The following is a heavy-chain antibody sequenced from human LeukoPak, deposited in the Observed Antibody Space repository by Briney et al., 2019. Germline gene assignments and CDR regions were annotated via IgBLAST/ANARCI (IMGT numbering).Heavy chain of an antibody. CDR1: GGTFSSYA. V-gene: IGHV1-69*04. CDR3: ARAAYCGGDCHTNFDY. Sequence: AASVKVSCKASGGTFSSYAISWVRQAPGQGLEWMGRIIPIFGIANYAQKFQGRVTITADKYTSTAYMELSSLRSEDTAVYYCARAAYCGGDCHTNFDYWGQGTLVTVSS. D-gene: IGHD2-21*02. J-gene: IGHJ4*02. CDR2: IIPIFGIA.